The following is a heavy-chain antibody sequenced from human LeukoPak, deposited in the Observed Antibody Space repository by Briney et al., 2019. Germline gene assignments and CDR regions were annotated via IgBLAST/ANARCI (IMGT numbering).Heavy chain of an antibody. CDR2: IIPIFGTA. V-gene: IGHV1-69*05. CDR3: ARGDYYGSGSYSFFDP. CDR1: GGTFSSYD. D-gene: IGHD3-10*01. J-gene: IGHJ5*02. Sequence: ASVKVSCKASGGTFSSYDISWVRQAPGQGLEWMGGIIPIFGTANYAQKFQGRVTITTDESTSTAYMELSSLRSEDTAVYYCARGDYYGSGSYSFFDPWGQGTLVTVSS.